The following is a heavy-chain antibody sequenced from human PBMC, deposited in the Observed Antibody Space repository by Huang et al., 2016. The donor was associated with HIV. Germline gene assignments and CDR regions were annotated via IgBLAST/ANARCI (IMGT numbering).Heavy chain of an antibody. Sequence: EVQLVQSRGGLLRPGGSLRVSCAASGFTFSDSAIHWVRQTSGKGLEGVGRIKTKNDNYATAFTASLEGRFTVSRDDSRNTAYLQMNSLKTEDTAVYYCTRLRNGDDAFDIWGQGTTVTVSS. CDR1: GFTFSDSA. J-gene: IGHJ3*02. V-gene: IGHV3-73*01. CDR2: IKTKNDNYAT. CDR3: TRLRNGDDAFDI.